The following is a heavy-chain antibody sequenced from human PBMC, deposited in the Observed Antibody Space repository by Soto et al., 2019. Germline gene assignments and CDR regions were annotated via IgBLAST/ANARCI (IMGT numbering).Heavy chain of an antibody. D-gene: IGHD6-19*01. CDR1: GFMFSAYA. J-gene: IGHJ4*01. V-gene: IGHV3-30*04. Sequence: GGSLRLSXEASGFMFSAYALLWVRQAPGKELDWVAAISYDGTNKYYADSIKGRFTISRDNSANTLFLQVNSLRREDTAMYYCARDPSPYPSGWYGIDFWGHGTLVTVSS. CDR3: ARDPSPYPSGWYGIDF. CDR2: ISYDGTNK.